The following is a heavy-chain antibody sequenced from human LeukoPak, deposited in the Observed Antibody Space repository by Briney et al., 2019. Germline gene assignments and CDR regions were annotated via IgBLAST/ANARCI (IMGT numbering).Heavy chain of an antibody. D-gene: IGHD6-19*01. CDR2: MNPNSGNT. V-gene: IGHV1-8*01. Sequence: ASVKVSCKASGYTFTSYDINWVRQATGQGLEWMGWMNPNSGNTGYAQKFQGRVTMTRNTSISTAYMELSSLRSEDTAVYDCARGYSSHSPIDYWGQGTLVTVSS. CDR3: ARGYSSHSPIDY. J-gene: IGHJ4*02. CDR1: GYTFTSYD.